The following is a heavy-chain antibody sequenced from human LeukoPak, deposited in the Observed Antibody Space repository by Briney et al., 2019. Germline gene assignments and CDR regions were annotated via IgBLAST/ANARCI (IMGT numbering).Heavy chain of an antibody. J-gene: IGHJ5*02. CDR3: ARGPANDYRNWFDP. V-gene: IGHV1-69*04. Sequence: SVKVSCKASGGTFSSYAIGWVRQAPGQGLEWMGRIIPILGIANYAQKFQGRVTITADKSTSTAYMELSSVRSEDTAVYYCARGPANDYRNWFDPWGQGTLVTVSS. D-gene: IGHD4-11*01. CDR1: GGTFSSYA. CDR2: IIPILGIA.